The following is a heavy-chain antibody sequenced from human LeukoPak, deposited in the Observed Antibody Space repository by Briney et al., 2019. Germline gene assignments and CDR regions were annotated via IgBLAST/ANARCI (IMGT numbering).Heavy chain of an antibody. CDR3: AGGDAVKYNWNLYFDY. D-gene: IGHD1-7*01. V-gene: IGHV1-2*02. Sequence: ASVKVSCKASGYTFTGYYLHWVRQAPGQGLEWMGWINPNSGGTNYAQKFQGRVAMTRDTSISTAYMELSRLKSDDTAVYYCAGGDAVKYNWNLYFDYWGQGTLVTVSS. CDR1: GYTFTGYY. CDR2: INPNSGGT. J-gene: IGHJ4*02.